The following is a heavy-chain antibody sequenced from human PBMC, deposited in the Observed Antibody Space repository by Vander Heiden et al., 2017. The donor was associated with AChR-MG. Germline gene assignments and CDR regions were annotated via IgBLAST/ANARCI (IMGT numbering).Heavy chain of an antibody. J-gene: IGHJ4*02. Sequence: QVQLGQSGAEVKKPGASGRVSCKAFGYPLTAYYIHWVRQAPGQGLEWVGWINPNSGTINYAQKFQGRVTMTRDTSISTAYMELSSLISDDTAVYYCARAQDAAYWGQGTLVTVSS. CDR1: GYPLTAYY. CDR2: INPNSGTI. D-gene: IGHD6-25*01. V-gene: IGHV1-2*02. CDR3: ARAQDAAY.